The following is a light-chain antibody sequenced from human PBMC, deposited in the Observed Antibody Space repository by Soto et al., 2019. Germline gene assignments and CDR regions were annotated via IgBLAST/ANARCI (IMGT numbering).Light chain of an antibody. CDR2: GAS. J-gene: IGKJ5*01. CDR1: QSVSNNY. Sequence: EIVLTQSPGTLSLSHGERATLSCRASQSVSNNYLAWYQQKPGQAPRLLIYGASNRAAGIPDRFSGSGSGTDSTLTITRLEPEDFAVYYCQQYGHSPQVTFGQGTRLEIK. V-gene: IGKV3-20*01. CDR3: QQYGHSPQVT.